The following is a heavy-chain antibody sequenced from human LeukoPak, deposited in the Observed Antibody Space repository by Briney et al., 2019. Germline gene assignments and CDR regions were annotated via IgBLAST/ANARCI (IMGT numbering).Heavy chain of an antibody. D-gene: IGHD3-10*01. CDR3: ARGITMVRGVLWFDP. J-gene: IGHJ5*02. CDR2: IYTSEST. V-gene: IGHV4-61*02. Sequence: SETLSLTCTVSGGSISSSSYYWSWFRQPAGKGLEWIGRIYTSESTNYNPSLKSRVTISVDTSKNQFSLKLSSVTAADTAVYYCARGITMVRGVLWFDPWGQGTLVTVSS. CDR1: GGSISSSSYY.